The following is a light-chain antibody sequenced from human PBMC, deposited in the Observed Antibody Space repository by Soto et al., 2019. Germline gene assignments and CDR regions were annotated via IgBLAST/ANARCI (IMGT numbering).Light chain of an antibody. CDR2: YAS. CDR3: QQYNRSPWT. Sequence: DIEMTQSPSTLSASIGDGVTITCRASESISGWLAWYQQQPGKAPKLLIYYASSLASGVPTRFSGSGSGTEYTLTISSLQPVDFATYYCQQYNRSPWTFGQGTKVDIK. CDR1: ESISGW. J-gene: IGKJ1*01. V-gene: IGKV1-5*01.